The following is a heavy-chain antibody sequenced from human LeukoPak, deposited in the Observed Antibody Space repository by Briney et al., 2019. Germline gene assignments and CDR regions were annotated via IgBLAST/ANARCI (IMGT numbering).Heavy chain of an antibody. V-gene: IGHV1-69*13. D-gene: IGHD1-26*01. CDR1: GGTFSSYA. J-gene: IGHJ5*02. Sequence: GASVKVSCKASGGTFSSYAISWVRQAPGQGLEWMGGIIPIFGTANYAQKFQGRVTTTADESTSTAYMELSSLRSEDTAVYYCARGSDGSYHRYNWFDPWGQGTLVTVSS. CDR3: ARGSDGSYHRYNWFDP. CDR2: IIPIFGTA.